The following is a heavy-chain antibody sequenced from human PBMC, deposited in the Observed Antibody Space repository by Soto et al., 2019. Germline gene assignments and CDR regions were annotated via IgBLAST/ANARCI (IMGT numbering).Heavy chain of an antibody. D-gene: IGHD3-22*01. CDR1: GYTFTNYA. CDR3: ARGERYYYDTSGYFGFDY. Sequence: ASVKVACTASGYTFTNYAIHWVRMAPGQRLEWMGWINAGNGNTKYSHKFQGRVTITRDTSASTAYMELSSLRSEDTAVYYCARGERYYYDTSGYFGFDYWGQGTLVTVSS. V-gene: IGHV1-3*01. CDR2: INAGNGNT. J-gene: IGHJ4*02.